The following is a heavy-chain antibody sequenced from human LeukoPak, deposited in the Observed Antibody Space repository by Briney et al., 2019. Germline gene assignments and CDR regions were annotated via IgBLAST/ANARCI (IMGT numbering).Heavy chain of an antibody. CDR3: ARDTVKEQKRGAKGWFDP. CDR1: GYTFTGYY. V-gene: IGHV1-2*02. Sequence: ASVKVSCKASGYTFTGYYMHGVRQAPGQGLEWMGWINPNSGGTNYAQKLQGRVTMTTDTSTSTAYMELRSLRSDDTAVYYCARDTVKEQKRGAKGWFDPWGQGTLVTVSS. J-gene: IGHJ5*02. D-gene: IGHD6-13*01. CDR2: INPNSGGT.